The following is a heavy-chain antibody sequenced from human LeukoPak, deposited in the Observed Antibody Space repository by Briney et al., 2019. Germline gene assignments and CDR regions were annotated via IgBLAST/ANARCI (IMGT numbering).Heavy chain of an antibody. CDR1: GYTFTSYG. CDR2: ISAYNGNT. J-gene: IGHJ3*02. Sequence: ASVNVACKASGYTFTSYGISWVRQPPGQGLEWMGWISAYNGNTNYAQKLQGRVTMTTDTSTSTAYMELRSLRSDDTAVYYCARWSSTSPLGAFDIWGQGTMVTVSS. V-gene: IGHV1-18*01. CDR3: ARWSSTSPLGAFDI. D-gene: IGHD2-2*01.